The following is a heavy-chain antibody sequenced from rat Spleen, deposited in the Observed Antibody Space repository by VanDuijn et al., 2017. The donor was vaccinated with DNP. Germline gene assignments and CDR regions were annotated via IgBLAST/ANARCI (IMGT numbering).Heavy chain of an antibody. Sequence: EVQLQESGPGLVKPSQSLSLTCSVTGYSITSNYWGWIRKFPGNKMEYIGHISYSGTTNYNPSLKSRFSITRDTSKNQFFLQLNSVTTEDTATYYCARQAYYGYNTPFDYWGPGTMVTVSS. CDR3: ARQAYYGYNTPFDY. CDR1: GYSITSNY. V-gene: IGHV3-1*01. J-gene: IGHJ1*01. D-gene: IGHD1-9*01. CDR2: ISYSGTT.